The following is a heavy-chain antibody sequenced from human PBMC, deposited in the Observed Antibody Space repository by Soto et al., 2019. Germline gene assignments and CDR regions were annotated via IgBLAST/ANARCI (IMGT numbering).Heavy chain of an antibody. CDR2: IGGSGGNR. J-gene: IGHJ4*02. CDR3: ARVASCYINPVDH. V-gene: IGHV3-23*01. CDR1: GFTFNAYA. Sequence: DVQLLESGGGLVQPGGSLRLSCAASGFTFNAYAMTWVRQAPGKGLEWVSAIGGSGGNRYYAGSVRGRFTISRDNSKDTVALQINSLRVEDTAVYYCARVASCYINPVDHWGQGILVSVSS. D-gene: IGHD4-4*01.